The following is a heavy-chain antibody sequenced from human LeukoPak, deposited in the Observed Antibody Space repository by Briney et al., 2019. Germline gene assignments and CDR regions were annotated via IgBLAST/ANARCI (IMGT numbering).Heavy chain of an antibody. CDR2: IIPIFGTA. D-gene: IGHD4-11*01. CDR1: GGTFSSYA. Sequence: SVKVSCKASGGTFSSYAISWVRQAPGQGLEWMGGIIPIFGTANYAQKFQGRVTITTDESTSTAYMELSSLRSEDTAVYYCARDKYGYSNYEVAYYYMDVWGKGTTVTVSS. V-gene: IGHV1-69*05. CDR3: ARDKYGYSNYEVAYYYMDV. J-gene: IGHJ6*03.